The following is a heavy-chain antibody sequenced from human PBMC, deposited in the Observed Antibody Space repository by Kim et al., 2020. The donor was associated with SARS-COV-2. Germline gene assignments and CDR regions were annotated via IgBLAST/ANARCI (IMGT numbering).Heavy chain of an antibody. CDR2: ISSSGSTI. V-gene: IGHV3-11*04. Sequence: GGSLRLSCAASGFTFSDYYMSWIRQAPGKGLEWVSYISSSGSTIYYADSVKGRFTISRDNAKNSLYLQMNSLRAEDTAVYYCATAWYGSGSYPPIPKLWGQGTLVTVSS. CDR1: GFTFSDYY. D-gene: IGHD3-10*01. J-gene: IGHJ4*02. CDR3: ATAWYGSGSYPPIPKL.